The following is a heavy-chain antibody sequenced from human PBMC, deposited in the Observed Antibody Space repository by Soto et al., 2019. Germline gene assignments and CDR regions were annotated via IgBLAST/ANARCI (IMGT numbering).Heavy chain of an antibody. V-gene: IGHV3-7*01. J-gene: IGHJ3*01. CDR2: IKHDGSEK. Sequence: SGGSLRLSCVASGFSFSPYAMNWVRQAPGKGLEWVAKIKHDGSEKYYVDSVKGRLTISRDNAKNSLYLQMNSLRVEDTAMYYCASASYDSSGYYDAFDVWGQGTMVTVSS. CDR1: GFSFSPYA. D-gene: IGHD3-22*01. CDR3: ASASYDSSGYYDAFDV.